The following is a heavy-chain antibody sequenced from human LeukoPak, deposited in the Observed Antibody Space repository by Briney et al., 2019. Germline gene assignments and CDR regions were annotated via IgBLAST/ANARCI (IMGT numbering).Heavy chain of an antibody. CDR2: ISGNGGST. Sequence: GGSLRLSCAASGFTFSSYAMSWVRQAPGKGLEWVSAISGNGGSTYYADSVKGRFTISRDNSKNTLYLQMNSLRAEDTAVYYCAKDYSYGYGTFDYWGQGTLVTVSS. J-gene: IGHJ4*02. CDR3: AKDYSYGYGTFDY. CDR1: GFTFSSYA. V-gene: IGHV3-23*01. D-gene: IGHD5-18*01.